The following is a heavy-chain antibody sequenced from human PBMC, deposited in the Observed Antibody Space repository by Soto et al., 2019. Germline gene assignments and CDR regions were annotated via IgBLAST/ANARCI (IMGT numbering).Heavy chain of an antibody. CDR1: GFTFDNYG. D-gene: IGHD4-17*01. V-gene: IGHV3-33*01. J-gene: IGHJ4*02. Sequence: QVHLVESGGGVVQPGKSLRLSCAASGFTFDNYGMLWVRQAPGKGLEWVALISYDDSYRYYTNCVRGRFTISRDNSKNMVFLHMNSLQGDDTAVYYCAGGDYGDSIDFWGQGTLVTVSS. CDR2: ISYDDSYR. CDR3: AGGDYGDSIDF.